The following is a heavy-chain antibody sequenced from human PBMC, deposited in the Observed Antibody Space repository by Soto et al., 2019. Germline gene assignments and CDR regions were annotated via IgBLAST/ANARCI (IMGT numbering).Heavy chain of an antibody. J-gene: IGHJ3*02. Sequence: GGSLRLSCAASGFICSSYDMSWVRQAPGRGLEWVSTILVDGRTFYVDSVKGRFTISRDSSQNTVYLQMNSLTAGDTALYYCAKATATGGGAFDICGQGTMVTVAS. CDR2: ILVDGRT. CDR1: GFICSSYD. D-gene: IGHD2-8*02. V-gene: IGHV3-23*01. CDR3: AKATATGGGAFDI.